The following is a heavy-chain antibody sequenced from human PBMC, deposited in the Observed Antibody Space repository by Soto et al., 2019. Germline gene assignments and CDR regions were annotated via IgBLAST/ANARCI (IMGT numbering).Heavy chain of an antibody. Sequence: VASVKVSCKASGGTFSSYAISWVRQAPGQGLEWMGGIIPIFGTANYAQKFQGRVTITADESTSTAYMELSSLRSEDTAVYYCARALRDILTGYYQLYYCYGMDVWGQGTTVTVSS. V-gene: IGHV1-69*13. CDR3: ARALRDILTGYYQLYYCYGMDV. J-gene: IGHJ6*02. D-gene: IGHD3-9*01. CDR1: GGTFSSYA. CDR2: IIPIFGTA.